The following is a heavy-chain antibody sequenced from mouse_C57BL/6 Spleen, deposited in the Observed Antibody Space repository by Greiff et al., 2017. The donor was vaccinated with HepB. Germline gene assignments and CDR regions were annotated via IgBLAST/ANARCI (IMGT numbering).Heavy chain of an antibody. D-gene: IGHD4-1*01. CDR3: AREEELGHFDY. V-gene: IGHV5-4*01. CDR2: ISDGGSYT. J-gene: IGHJ2*01. CDR1: GFTFSSYA. Sequence: EVQLVESGGGLVKPGGSLKLSCAASGFTFSSYAMSWVRQTPEKRLEWVATISDGGSYTYYTDNVKGRFTISRDKAKNNLYLQMSHLKSEDTAMYYCAREEELGHFDYWGQGTTLTVSS.